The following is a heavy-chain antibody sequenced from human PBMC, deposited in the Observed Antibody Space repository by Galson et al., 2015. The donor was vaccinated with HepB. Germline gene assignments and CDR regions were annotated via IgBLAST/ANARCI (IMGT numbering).Heavy chain of an antibody. Sequence: SLRLSCAASGFTVSSNYMTWVRQAPGKGLEWVSIIYGGGSTYYADSVRGRFTISRDNSKNTLYLQVNNLRAEDTAVYYCGGGSRCGGDCYSMGGPIDYWGQGTLVSVSS. CDR2: IYGGGST. D-gene: IGHD2-21*01. CDR3: GGGSRCGGDCYSMGGPIDY. J-gene: IGHJ4*02. CDR1: GFTVSSNY. V-gene: IGHV3-53*01.